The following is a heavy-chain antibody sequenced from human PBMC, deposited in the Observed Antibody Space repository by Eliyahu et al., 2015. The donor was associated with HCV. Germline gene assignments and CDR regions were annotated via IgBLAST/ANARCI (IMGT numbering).Heavy chain of an antibody. CDR3: AREVGSHIDY. Sequence: QVQLHESGPGLVKPSETLSLTCTVSGDSISSYYWSXIRQPPGQGLEWIGYIYYTGRTNYNPSLKSRVTISVDTSKKQFSLKLSSVTAADTAVYYCAREVGSHIDYWGQGTLVTVSS. V-gene: IGHV4-59*01. CDR2: IYYTGRT. J-gene: IGHJ4*02. CDR1: GDSISSYY. D-gene: IGHD1-26*01.